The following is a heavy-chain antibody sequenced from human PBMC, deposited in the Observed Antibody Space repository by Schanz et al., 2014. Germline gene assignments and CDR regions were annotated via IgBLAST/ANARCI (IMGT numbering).Heavy chain of an antibody. V-gene: IGHV3-23*04. CDR3: VTWSTTYLYQDY. CDR2: MSGSGDRT. Sequence: EVQLVESGGGLVQPGGSLRLSCAASGFTFSTYWMSWVRQAPGKGLEWVSSMSGSGDRTYSADSVKGRFTISRDNSKNTLSLQMDDLRGDDTAMYYCVTWSTTYLYQDYWGQGTLVTVSS. J-gene: IGHJ4*02. CDR1: GFTFSTYW. D-gene: IGHD1-26*01.